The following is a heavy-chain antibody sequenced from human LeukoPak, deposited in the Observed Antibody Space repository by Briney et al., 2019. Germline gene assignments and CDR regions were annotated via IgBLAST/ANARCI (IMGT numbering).Heavy chain of an antibody. D-gene: IGHD4-23*01. CDR1: GGSISNYY. V-gene: IGHV4-59*08. J-gene: IGHJ3*02. CDR2: IFYSGST. CDR3: ARPGGGGNSDAFDI. Sequence: SETLSLTCTVSGGSISNYYWSWIRRPPGKRLEWIGYIFYSGSTNYNPSLKSRVTISVDTSKNQFSLKLGSVTAADTAVYYCARPGGGGNSDAFDIWGQGTMVTVSS.